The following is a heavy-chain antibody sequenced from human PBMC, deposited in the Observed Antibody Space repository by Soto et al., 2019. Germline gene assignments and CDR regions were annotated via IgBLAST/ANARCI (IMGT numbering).Heavy chain of an antibody. Sequence: GGSLRLSCAASGFTFSSYAMSWVRQAPGKGLEWVSAISGSGGSTYYADSVKGRFTISRDNSKNTLYLQMNSLRAEDTAVYYCAKVGYCSGGSCYSPLDYWGQGTLVTVSS. CDR2: ISGSGGST. J-gene: IGHJ4*02. CDR1: GFTFSSYA. D-gene: IGHD2-15*01. CDR3: AKVGYCSGGSCYSPLDY. V-gene: IGHV3-23*01.